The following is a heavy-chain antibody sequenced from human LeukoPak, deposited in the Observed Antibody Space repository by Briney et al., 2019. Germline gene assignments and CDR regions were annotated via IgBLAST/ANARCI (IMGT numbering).Heavy chain of an antibody. CDR1: GGSSSDYY. CDR3: ARQARILRYFDFSGQRNMIRRGYYMDV. V-gene: IGHV4-34*01. J-gene: IGHJ6*03. D-gene: IGHD3-9*01. Sequence: KPSETLSLTCAVYGGSSSDYYWSWIRQSPGKGLEWIGEINHSGSTNYNPSLKSRVTISVDTSKNQFSLKLRSVTAADTAVYYCARQARILRYFDFSGQRNMIRRGYYMDVWGKGTTVTISS. CDR2: INHSGST.